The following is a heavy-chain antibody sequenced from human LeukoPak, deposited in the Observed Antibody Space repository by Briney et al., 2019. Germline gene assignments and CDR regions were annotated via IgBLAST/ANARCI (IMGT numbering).Heavy chain of an antibody. CDR3: ARHSGGLAAAGPFDY. CDR2: IYPGDSDT. Sequence: GESLKISCKSSGYRFTNYWIGWVRQMPGKGLEWMGIIYPGDSDTRYSPSFQGQVTISADKSISTAYLQWSSLKASDTAMYYCARHSGGLAAAGPFDYWGQGTLVTVSS. J-gene: IGHJ4*02. CDR1: GYRFTNYW. V-gene: IGHV5-51*01. D-gene: IGHD6-13*01.